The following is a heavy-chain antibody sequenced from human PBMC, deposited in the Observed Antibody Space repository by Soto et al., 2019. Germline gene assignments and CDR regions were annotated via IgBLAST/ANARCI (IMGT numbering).Heavy chain of an antibody. CDR3: ARDHRDYPFWGGQGAHYYYYGMDV. D-gene: IGHD3-16*01. V-gene: IGHV3-53*04. CDR1: GFTVSSNY. J-gene: IGHJ6*02. CDR2: IYSGGST. Sequence: EVQLVESGGGLVQPGGSLRLSCAASGFTVSSNYMSWVRQAPGKGLEWVSVIYSGGSTYYADSVKGRFTISRHNSKNPLYLQMNSLRAEDTAVYYCARDHRDYPFWGGQGAHYYYYGMDVWGQGTTVTVSS.